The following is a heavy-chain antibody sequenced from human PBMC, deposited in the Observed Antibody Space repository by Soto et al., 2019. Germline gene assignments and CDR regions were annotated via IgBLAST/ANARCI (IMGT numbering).Heavy chain of an antibody. Sequence: EVQLVESGGGLVQPGGSLRLSCGASGFTFSNFHMNWVRQAPGKGLEWVSSVSSSGSTTYYADSVKGRFTVTRDNARNSLFLQVSSLRDEYTAVYTGAREALDYGTPGYHSAYSGQRTLVTVSS. D-gene: IGHD3-22*01. J-gene: IGHJ4*02. CDR2: VSSSGSTT. V-gene: IGHV3-48*02. CDR1: GFTFSNFH. CDR3: AREALDYGTPGYHSAY.